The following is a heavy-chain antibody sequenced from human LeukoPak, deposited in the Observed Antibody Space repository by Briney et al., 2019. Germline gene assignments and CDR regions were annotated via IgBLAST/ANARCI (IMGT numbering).Heavy chain of an antibody. CDR2: IYTSGST. D-gene: IGHD5-18*01. J-gene: IGHJ4*02. CDR1: GGSISSGSYY. CDR3: ARGFRGDTFDY. V-gene: IGHV4-61*02. Sequence: SETLSLTCTVSGGSISSGSYYWSWIRQPAGKGLEWIGRIYTSGSTNYHPSLKSRVTISVDTSKNPFSLKVSSVTAADTAVYFCARGFRGDTFDYWGQGTLVTVSS.